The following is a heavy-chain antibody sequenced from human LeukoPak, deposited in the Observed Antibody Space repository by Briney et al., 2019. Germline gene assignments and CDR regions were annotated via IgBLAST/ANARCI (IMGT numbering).Heavy chain of an antibody. CDR3: AKDIAQGYTFGSIEQDY. Sequence: PGGSLRLSCAASGFTFSSYAMGWVRQAPGKGLEWVSAISGSGGSTYYADSVKGRFTISRDNSKDTLSLQMNSLRAEDTAVYYCAKDIAQGYTFGSIEQDYWGQGTLVTVSS. D-gene: IGHD5-18*01. V-gene: IGHV3-23*01. J-gene: IGHJ4*02. CDR2: ISGSGGST. CDR1: GFTFSSYA.